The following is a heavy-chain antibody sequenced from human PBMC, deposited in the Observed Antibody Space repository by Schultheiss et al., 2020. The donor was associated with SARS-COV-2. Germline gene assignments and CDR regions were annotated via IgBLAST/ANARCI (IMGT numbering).Heavy chain of an antibody. Sequence: SVKVSCKASGGTFSSYAISWVRQAPGQGLEWMGGIIPIFRTSNYAQKFQGRVTITADESTSTAYMELSSLRPEDTAVYYCARDISRVIHATGEENYGMDVWGQGTTVNVSS. V-gene: IGHV1-69*13. D-gene: IGHD3-16*01. J-gene: IGHJ6*02. CDR2: IIPIFRTS. CDR3: ARDISRVIHATGEENYGMDV. CDR1: GGTFSSYA.